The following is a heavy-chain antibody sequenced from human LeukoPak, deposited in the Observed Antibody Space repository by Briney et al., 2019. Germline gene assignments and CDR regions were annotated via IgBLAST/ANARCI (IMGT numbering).Heavy chain of an antibody. D-gene: IGHD3-22*01. CDR2: INHSGST. CDR3: ARWHNYCYRPYYDDSSGYYPLGY. CDR1: GGSFSGYY. V-gene: IGHV4-34*01. J-gene: IGHJ4*02. Sequence: SETLSLTSAVYGGSFSGYYWSWIRQPPGKGLEWIGEINHSGSTNYNPSLKSRVTISVDTSKNQFSLKLSSVTAADTAVYYCARWHNYCYRPYYDDSSGYYPLGYWGEGTLVTVSS.